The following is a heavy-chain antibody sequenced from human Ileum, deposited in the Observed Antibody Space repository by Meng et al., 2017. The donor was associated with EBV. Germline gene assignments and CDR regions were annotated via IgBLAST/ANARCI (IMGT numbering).Heavy chain of an antibody. CDR2: INHSGST. CDR3: ARGHDYGDYASDY. V-gene: IGHV4-34*01. CDR1: GGSLSGYY. J-gene: IGHJ4*02. D-gene: IGHD4-17*01. Sequence: VQSRQWGADRLQPPETLTLAGACYGGSLSGYYWSWIRQPPGKGLEWIGEINHSGSTNYNPSLKSRVTISVDTSKNQFSLKLSSVTAADTAVYYCARGHDYGDYASDYWGQGTLVTVSS.